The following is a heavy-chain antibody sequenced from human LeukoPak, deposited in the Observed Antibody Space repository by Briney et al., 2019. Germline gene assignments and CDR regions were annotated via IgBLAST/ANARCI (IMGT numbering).Heavy chain of an antibody. Sequence: GRSLRLSCAASGFTFSSYAMHWARQAPGKGLEWVSVISYDGSTKYYADSVKGRFTISRDNSKNTLYLQMNSLRAEDTAMYYCDYGGTWGQGTLVTVSS. J-gene: IGHJ5*02. D-gene: IGHD4-17*01. V-gene: IGHV3-30-3*01. CDR3: DYGGT. CDR2: ISYDGSTK. CDR1: GFTFSSYA.